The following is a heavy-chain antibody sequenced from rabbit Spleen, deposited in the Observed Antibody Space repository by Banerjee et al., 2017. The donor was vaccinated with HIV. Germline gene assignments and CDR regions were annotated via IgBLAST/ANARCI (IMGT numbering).Heavy chain of an antibody. V-gene: IGHV1S40*01. J-gene: IGHJ4*01. CDR1: GFDYSNNV. CDR3: ARGAAGFNL. CDR2: IFAGSSGST. Sequence: QRLVESGGGLVKPGASLTLTCTASGFDYSNNVVCWVRQAPGKGLEWIGCIFAGSSGSTYYASWAKGRFTISKTSSTTVTLQMTSLTAADTATYFCARGAAGFNLWGPGTLVTVS.